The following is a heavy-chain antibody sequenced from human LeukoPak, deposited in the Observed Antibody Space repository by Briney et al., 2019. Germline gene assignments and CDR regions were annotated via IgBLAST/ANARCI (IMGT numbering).Heavy chain of an antibody. J-gene: IGHJ4*02. V-gene: IGHV3-30*03. CDR2: ISSDGSYK. CDR3: ARQFSSGQWYCDY. D-gene: IGHD5-18*01. CDR1: GFTFSSYS. Sequence: PGGSLSLSCAASGFTFSSYSMNWVRQAPGKGLEWVAVISSDGSYKYYADSVKGRFTISRDNSKNTLYLQMNSLIPEDTAVYYFARQFSSGQWYCDYWPRGNLVSVS.